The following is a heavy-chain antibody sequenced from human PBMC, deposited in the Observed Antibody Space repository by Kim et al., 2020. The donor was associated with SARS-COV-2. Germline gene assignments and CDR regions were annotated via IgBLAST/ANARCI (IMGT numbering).Heavy chain of an antibody. V-gene: IGHV1-2*02. CDR3: ARATIIVDPQEGTYYYYGMDV. CDR2: INPNSGGT. D-gene: IGHD1-1*01. J-gene: IGHJ6*02. CDR1: GYTFTGYY. Sequence: ASLKVSCKASGYTFTGYYMHWVRQAPGQGLEWMGWINPNSGGTNYAQKFQGRVTMTRDTSISTAYMELSRLRSDDTAVYYCARATIIVDPQEGTYYYYGMDVWGQGITVTVSS.